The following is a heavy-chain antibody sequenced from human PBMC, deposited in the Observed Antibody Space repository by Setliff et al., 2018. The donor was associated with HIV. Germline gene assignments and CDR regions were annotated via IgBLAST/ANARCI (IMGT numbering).Heavy chain of an antibody. J-gene: IGHJ3*02. D-gene: IGHD3-10*01. CDR1: GSSFSSVYH. V-gene: IGHV4-38-2*01. CDR3: ARLYYYGSGNYNDAFDI. Sequence: SETLSLTCAFSGSSFSSVYHWAWIRQPPGKGLECIGTIFRSGGTYYNPSLKSRVTISVDTSKHQFSLRLSSVTAADTAVYYCARLYYYGSGNYNDAFDIWGQGTMVTVSS. CDR2: IFRSGGT.